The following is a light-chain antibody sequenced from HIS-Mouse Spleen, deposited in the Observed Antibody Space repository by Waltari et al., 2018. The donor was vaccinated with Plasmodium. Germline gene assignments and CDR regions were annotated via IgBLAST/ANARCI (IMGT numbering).Light chain of an antibody. CDR2: EDS. Sequence: SYVLTQPLSVSVAPGKTARITCGGNNIGSKSVHWHQQKPGQAPVLVVYEDSDRPSGIPERVSGSNSGNTATLTISRVEAGDEADYYCQVWDSSSDHVVFGGGTKLTVL. V-gene: IGLV3-21*03. CDR3: QVWDSSSDHVV. J-gene: IGLJ2*01. CDR1: NIGSKS.